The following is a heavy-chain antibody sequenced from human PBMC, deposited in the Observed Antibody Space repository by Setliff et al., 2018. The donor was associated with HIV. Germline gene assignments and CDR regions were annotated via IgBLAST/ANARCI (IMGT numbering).Heavy chain of an antibody. D-gene: IGHD3-10*02. CDR1: GYTFTDYY. Sequence: ASVKVSCKASGYTFTDYYIHWVRQAPGQGLEWMGWIYPNTGGTNYAEKFQGRVTMTRDTSISTAYLELRSLSSDDTAIYYCARDRPYMFRGASPQYYYGMDVWGQGTTVTVSS. J-gene: IGHJ6*02. V-gene: IGHV1-2*02. CDR3: ARDRPYMFRGASPQYYYGMDV. CDR2: IYPNTGGT.